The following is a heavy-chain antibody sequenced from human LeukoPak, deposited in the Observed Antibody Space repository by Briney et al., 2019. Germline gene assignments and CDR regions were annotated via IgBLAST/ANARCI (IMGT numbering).Heavy chain of an antibody. CDR3: AKPHASGIYLPYDN. Sequence: GGSLRLSCAASGFLFSDYTMSWLRQAPGEGLQWVSAITPNGGFATYAESVKGRFIISRDNSRNTLYLQMNSLRAEDTAVYYCAKPHASGIYLPYDNWGQGTPVTVSS. CDR1: GFLFSDYT. D-gene: IGHD3-10*01. V-gene: IGHV3-23*01. J-gene: IGHJ4*02. CDR2: ITPNGGFA.